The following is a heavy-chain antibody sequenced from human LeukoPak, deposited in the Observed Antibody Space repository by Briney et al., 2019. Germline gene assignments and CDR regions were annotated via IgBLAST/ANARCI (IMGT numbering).Heavy chain of an antibody. CDR2: IYHSGST. J-gene: IGHJ5*02. CDR1: GYSISSDYF. CDR3: AREGYGDYEGP. Sequence: SETLSLTCTVSGYSISSDYFWGWIRQPPGKGLEWIGSIYHSGSTYYNPSLKSRVTISVDTSKNQFSLKLTSVTAADTAVYYCAREGYGDYEGPWGQGTLVTVSS. D-gene: IGHD5-12*01. V-gene: IGHV4-38-2*02.